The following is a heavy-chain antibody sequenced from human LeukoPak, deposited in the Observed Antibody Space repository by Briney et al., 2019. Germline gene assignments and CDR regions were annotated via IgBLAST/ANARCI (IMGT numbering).Heavy chain of an antibody. CDR3: ARGCSSTSCYFDY. CDR1: GVTFSSYA. Sequence: GGSLRLSCAASGVTFSSYAMHWVRQAPGKGLEWVAVISYDGSNKYYADSVKGRFTISRENSKNTLYLQMNSLRAEGTAVYYCARGCSSTSCYFDYWGQGTLVTVSS. J-gene: IGHJ4*02. V-gene: IGHV3-30*04. CDR2: ISYDGSNK. D-gene: IGHD2-2*01.